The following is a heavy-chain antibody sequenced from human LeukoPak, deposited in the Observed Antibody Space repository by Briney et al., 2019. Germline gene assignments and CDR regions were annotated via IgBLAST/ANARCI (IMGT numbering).Heavy chain of an antibody. J-gene: IGHJ4*02. CDR3: ASREKYCSSTSCYLF. D-gene: IGHD2-2*01. CDR2: ISSSGSTI. Sequence: PGGSLRLSCAASGFTFSDYYMSWIRQAPGKGLEWVSYISSSGSTIYYADSVKGRSTISRDNAKNSLYLQMNSLRAEDTAVYYCASREKYCSSTSCYLFWGQGTLVTVSS. V-gene: IGHV3-11*01. CDR1: GFTFSDYY.